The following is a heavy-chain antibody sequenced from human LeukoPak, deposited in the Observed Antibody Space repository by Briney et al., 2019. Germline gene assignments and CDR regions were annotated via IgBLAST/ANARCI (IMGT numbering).Heavy chain of an antibody. D-gene: IGHD1-26*01. CDR3: AKFEDSGSSSPPFDY. CDR1: GFTFSSYA. V-gene: IGHV3-30*04. J-gene: IGHJ4*02. Sequence: GGSLRLSCAASGFTFSSYAMHWVRQAPGKGLGWVALISFDGSNEFYADSVKGRFTISRDNSKNTLYLQMNSLRAEDTAVYYCAKFEDSGSSSPPFDYWGQGTLVTVSS. CDR2: ISFDGSNE.